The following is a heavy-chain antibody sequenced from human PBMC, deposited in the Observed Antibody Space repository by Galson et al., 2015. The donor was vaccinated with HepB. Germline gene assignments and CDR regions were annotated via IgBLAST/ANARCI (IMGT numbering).Heavy chain of an antibody. D-gene: IGHD5-24*01. CDR1: GFTFASYA. V-gene: IGHV3-23*01. CDR3: AKLGWLQPY. J-gene: IGHJ4*02. Sequence: SLRLSCAASGFTFASYALTWVRQAPGKGLEWVSAISGTGGSSFYADSVKGRFTISRDNSKNTLYLQMNSLRAEDTATYYCAKLGWLQPYWGQGTLVTVSS. CDR2: ISGTGGSS.